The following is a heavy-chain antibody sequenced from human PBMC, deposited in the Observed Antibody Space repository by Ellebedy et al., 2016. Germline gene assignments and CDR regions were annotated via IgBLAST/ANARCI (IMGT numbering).Heavy chain of an antibody. CDR2: IYYSGST. Sequence: SETLSLTCTVSGGSISSGDYYWSWIRQPPGKGLEWIGYIYYSGSTYYNPSLKSRVTISVDTSKNQFSLKLSSVTAADTAVYYCARERGEKLRFSGYDYWGQGTLVTVSS. D-gene: IGHD3-3*01. CDR1: GGSISSGDYY. J-gene: IGHJ4*02. CDR3: ARERGEKLRFSGYDY. V-gene: IGHV4-30-4*01.